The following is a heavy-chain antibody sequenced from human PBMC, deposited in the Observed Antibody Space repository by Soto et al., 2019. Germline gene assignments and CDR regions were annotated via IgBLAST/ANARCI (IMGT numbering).Heavy chain of an antibody. D-gene: IGHD3-10*01. CDR2: IYPGDSDT. J-gene: IGHJ4*02. CDR1: GYSFTSYW. V-gene: IGHV5-51*03. CDR3: ARREVTYYYGSGSYYFAY. Sequence: EVQLVQSGAEVKKPGESLKISCKGSGYSFTSYWIGWVRQMPGKGLEWMGIIYPGDSDTRYSPSFQGQVTISADKSISTAYLQWSSLKASDTAMYYCARREVTYYYGSGSYYFAYWGQGTLVTVSS.